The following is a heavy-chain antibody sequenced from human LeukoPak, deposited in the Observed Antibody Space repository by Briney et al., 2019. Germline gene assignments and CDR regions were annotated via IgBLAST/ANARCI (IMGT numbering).Heavy chain of an antibody. Sequence: SETLSLTCTVSGGSISSSSYYWGWVRQPPGKGLEWIGTIYYSGSTYYNPSLQSRVTISVDTSKNQFSLKLSSVTAADTAVYYCARVKVSSTSLRWVPTGFDYWGQGTLVTVSS. D-gene: IGHD2-2*01. J-gene: IGHJ4*02. CDR2: IYYSGST. CDR1: GGSISSSSYY. V-gene: IGHV4-39*07. CDR3: ARVKVSSTSLRWVPTGFDY.